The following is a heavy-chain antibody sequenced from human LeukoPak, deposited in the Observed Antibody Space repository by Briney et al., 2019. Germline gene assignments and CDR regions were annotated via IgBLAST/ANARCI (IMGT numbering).Heavy chain of an antibody. Sequence: ASVKVSCKASGGTFSSYAISWVRQAPGQGLEWMGGIIPIFGTANYAQKFQGRVTITADESTSTAYMELSSPRSEDTAVYYCARAAIAAAGYNWFDPWGQGTLVTVSS. CDR1: GGTFSSYA. V-gene: IGHV1-69*13. CDR3: ARAAIAAAGYNWFDP. J-gene: IGHJ5*02. CDR2: IIPIFGTA. D-gene: IGHD6-13*01.